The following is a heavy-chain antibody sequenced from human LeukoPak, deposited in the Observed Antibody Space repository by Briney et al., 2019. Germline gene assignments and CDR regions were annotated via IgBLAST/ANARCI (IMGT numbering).Heavy chain of an antibody. Sequence: GASVKVSCKASGYTFTSYYMHWVRQAPGQGLEWMGIINPSGGSTSYVQKFQGRVTMTRDMSTSTVYMELSSLRSEDTAVYYCARGVNDFWSGYSFDYWGQGTLVTVSS. CDR2: INPSGGST. V-gene: IGHV1-46*01. D-gene: IGHD3-3*01. CDR1: GYTFTSYY. CDR3: ARGVNDFWSGYSFDY. J-gene: IGHJ4*02.